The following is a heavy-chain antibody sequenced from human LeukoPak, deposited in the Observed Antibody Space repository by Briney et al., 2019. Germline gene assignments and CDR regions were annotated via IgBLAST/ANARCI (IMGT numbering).Heavy chain of an antibody. Sequence: GRSLRLSCAASGFTFDDYAMHWVRQAPGKGLEWVSGISWNSGSIGYADSVKGRFTISRDNAKNSLYLQMNSLRAEDTAVYYCARDKWKSIAARPGLDYWGQGTLVTVSS. CDR1: GFTFDDYA. V-gene: IGHV3-9*01. CDR3: ARDKWKSIAARPGLDY. D-gene: IGHD6-6*01. J-gene: IGHJ4*02. CDR2: ISWNSGSI.